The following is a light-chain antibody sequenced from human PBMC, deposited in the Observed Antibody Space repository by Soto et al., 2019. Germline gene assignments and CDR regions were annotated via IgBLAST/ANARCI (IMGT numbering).Light chain of an antibody. CDR3: CSYAGSGIVI. V-gene: IGLV2-23*02. J-gene: IGLJ2*01. CDR2: EVS. Sequence: QSGLTQPASVSGSPEQSITISCTGTSSDVGSYNLVSWYQQHPGKVPKLMIYEVSKRPSGVSNRFSGSKFGNTASLTISGLQAEDEADYYCCSYAGSGIVIFGGGTKVTVL. CDR1: SSDVGSYNL.